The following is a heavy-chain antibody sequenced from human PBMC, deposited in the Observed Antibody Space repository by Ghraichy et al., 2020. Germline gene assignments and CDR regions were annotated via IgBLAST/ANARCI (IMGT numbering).Heavy chain of an antibody. V-gene: IGHV3-64D*06. CDR2: ISSNGGST. D-gene: IGHD3-22*01. CDR1: GFTFSSYA. CDR3: VKDLGRDYYDSSGYYYVEGGGY. Sequence: GGSLRLSCSASGFTFSSYAMHWVRQAPGKGLEYVSAISSNGGSTYYADSVKGRFTISRDNSKNTLYLQMSSLRAEDTAVYYCVKDLGRDYYDSSGYYYVEGGGYWGQGTLVTVSS. J-gene: IGHJ4*02.